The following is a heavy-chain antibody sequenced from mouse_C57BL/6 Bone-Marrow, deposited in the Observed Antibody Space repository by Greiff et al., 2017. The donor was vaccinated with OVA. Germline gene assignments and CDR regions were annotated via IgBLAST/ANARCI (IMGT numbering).Heavy chain of an antibody. Sequence: EVKLEESGGGLVQPGGSLNFSCAVFGLPLRDYGMAWVRQAPRKGPEWVAFFSNLAYSISYADTVTGRFNISRENAKNTLYLDKSSLRSENTAMYDCARQGGDDGFDYWGQGTTLTVSS. CDR1: GLPLRDYG. J-gene: IGHJ2*01. CDR3: ARQGGDDGFDY. D-gene: IGHD2-2*01. CDR2: FSNLAYSI. V-gene: IGHV5-15*01.